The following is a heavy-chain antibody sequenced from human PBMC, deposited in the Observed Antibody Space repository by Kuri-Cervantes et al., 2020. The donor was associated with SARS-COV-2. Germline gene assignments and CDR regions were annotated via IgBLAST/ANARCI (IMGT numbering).Heavy chain of an antibody. CDR2: IYPGDSDT. CDR3: ARRAYGEQVDYYYMDV. V-gene: IGHV5-51*01. D-gene: IGHD4-17*01. J-gene: IGHJ6*03. CDR1: GYSFTSYW. Sequence: GESLKISCKGSGYSFTSYWIGWVRQMPGKGLEWMGIIYPGDSDTRYSPSFQGQVTIPADKSISTAFLQWSSLKASDTAMYYCARRAYGEQVDYYYMDVWGKGTTVTVSS.